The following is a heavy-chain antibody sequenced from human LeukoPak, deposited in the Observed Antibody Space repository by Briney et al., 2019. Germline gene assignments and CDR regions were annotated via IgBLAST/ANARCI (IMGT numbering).Heavy chain of an antibody. J-gene: IGHJ5*02. D-gene: IGHD3-10*01. CDR3: ARGQDYYGSGSYFNWFDP. CDR1: GYTFTSYG. CDR2: ISAYNGNT. Sequence: GASVKVSCKASGYTFTSYGISWVRQAPGQGLEWMGWISAYNGNTNYAQKLQGRVTMTTDKSTSTAYMELSSLRSEDTAVYYCARGQDYYGSGSYFNWFDPWGQGTLVTVSS. V-gene: IGHV1-18*01.